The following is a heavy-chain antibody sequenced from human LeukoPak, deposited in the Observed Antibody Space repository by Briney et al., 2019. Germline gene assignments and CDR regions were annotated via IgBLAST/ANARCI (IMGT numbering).Heavy chain of an antibody. CDR2: IYYSGST. CDR1: GVSVSSGGYY. D-gene: IGHD3-3*01. CDR3: ARGVGGDYDFWGGYQSTWFDP. Sequence: SETLSLTCTVSGVSVSSGGYYWSWIRQPPGKGLEWIGDIYYSGSTSYNPSLKSRVTISVDTSKNQFSLKLSSVTAADTAVYYCARGVGGDYDFWGGYQSTWFDPWGQGTLVTVSS. V-gene: IGHV4-30-4*08. J-gene: IGHJ5*02.